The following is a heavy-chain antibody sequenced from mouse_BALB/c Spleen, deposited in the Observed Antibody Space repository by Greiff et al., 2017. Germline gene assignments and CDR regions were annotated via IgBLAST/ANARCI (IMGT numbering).Heavy chain of an antibody. CDR1: GYTFTNYW. D-gene: IGHD2-4*01. Sequence: VQLQESGAELVRPGTSVKISCKASGYTFTNYWLGWVKQRPGHGLEWIGDIYPGGGYTNYNEKFKGKATLTADTSSSTAYMQLSSLTSEDSAVYFCARSGDYGWFAYWGQGTLVTVSA. CDR3: ARSGDYGWFAY. J-gene: IGHJ3*01. CDR2: IYPGGGYT. V-gene: IGHV1-63*02.